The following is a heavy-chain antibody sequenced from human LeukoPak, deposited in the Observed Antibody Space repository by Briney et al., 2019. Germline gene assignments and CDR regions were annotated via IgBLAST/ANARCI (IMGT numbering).Heavy chain of an antibody. J-gene: IGHJ4*02. D-gene: IGHD3-16*02. CDR2: ISGSGGST. CDR3: AKEGQWVVIALLDY. Sequence: PGGSLRPSCAASGFTFSSYAMSWVRQAPGKGLEWVSAISGSGGSTYYADSVKGRFTISRDNSKNTLYLQMNSLRAEDTAVYYCAKEGQWVVIALLDYWGQGTLVTVSS. CDR1: GFTFSSYA. V-gene: IGHV3-23*01.